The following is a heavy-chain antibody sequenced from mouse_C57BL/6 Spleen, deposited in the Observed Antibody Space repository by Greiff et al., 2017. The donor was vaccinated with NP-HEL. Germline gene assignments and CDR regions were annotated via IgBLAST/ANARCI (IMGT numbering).Heavy chain of an antibody. Sequence: QVQLQQSGPELVKPGASVKISCKASGYSFTSYYIHWVKQRPGQGLEWIGWICPGSGNTKYNEKFKGKATLTADTSSSTAYMQLSSLTSEDSAVYYCARDTTDDYFDYWGQGTTLTVSS. J-gene: IGHJ2*01. CDR2: ICPGSGNT. V-gene: IGHV1-66*01. CDR1: GYSFTSYY. D-gene: IGHD1-1*01. CDR3: ARDTTDDYFDY.